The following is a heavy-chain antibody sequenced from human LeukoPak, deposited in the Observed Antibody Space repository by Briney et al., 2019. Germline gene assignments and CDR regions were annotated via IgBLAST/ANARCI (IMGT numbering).Heavy chain of an antibody. CDR2: ISSSENYI. Sequence: GGSLRLSCTASGFTLSTYSMTWVRQAPGKGLEWVSSISSSENYIYYADSVKGRFTISRDNAKTPLYLQMNSLRAEDTAVYYCARTAFCGGDCSVSHFDYWGQGTLVTVSS. J-gene: IGHJ4*02. V-gene: IGHV3-21*06. CDR3: ARTAFCGGDCSVSHFDY. CDR1: GFTLSTYS. D-gene: IGHD2-21*02.